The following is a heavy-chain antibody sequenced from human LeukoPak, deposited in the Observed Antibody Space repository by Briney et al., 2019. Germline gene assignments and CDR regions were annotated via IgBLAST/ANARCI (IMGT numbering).Heavy chain of an antibody. CDR3: ARAPYYYDSSGPIDY. V-gene: IGHV1-2*02. Sequence: ASVKVSCKASGYTFTGYYMHWVRQAPGQGLEWMGWINPHSGGTNSAQMFQGRVTMTRDTSISTAYMELSRLRSDDTAVYYCARAPYYYDSSGPIDYWGQGTLVNVSP. D-gene: IGHD3-22*01. CDR2: INPHSGGT. CDR1: GYTFTGYY. J-gene: IGHJ4*02.